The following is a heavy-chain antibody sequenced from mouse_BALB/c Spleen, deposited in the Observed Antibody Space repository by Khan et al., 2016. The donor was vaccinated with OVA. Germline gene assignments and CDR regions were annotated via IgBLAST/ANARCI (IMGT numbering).Heavy chain of an antibody. CDR1: GYSITSGYA. CDR2: ISYSGGT. D-gene: IGHD1-1*01. V-gene: IGHV3-2*02. CDR3: ARGNYYGYYFDY. J-gene: IGHJ2*01. Sequence: EVQLQESGPGLVKPSQSLSLTCTVTGYSITSGYAWNWIRQFPGNKLEWMGYISYSGGTSYNPSLKSRISITRDTSKNQFFLQLNSVTTEDTATYDCARGNYYGYYFDYWGQGTTLTVSS.